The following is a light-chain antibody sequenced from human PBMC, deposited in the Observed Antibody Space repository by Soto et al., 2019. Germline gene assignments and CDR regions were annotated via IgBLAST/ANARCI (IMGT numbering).Light chain of an antibody. CDR1: QSIRNK. V-gene: IGKV3-15*01. Sequence: EIVMTQSPATVSVSPGERATLSCRASQSIRNKLAWYQQRPGQAPTLVIYGASTRATGVPASFSGSGSGTEFTLTISSLQSEDFAVYYCQQYNNWPLTFGGGTKVDIK. CDR2: GAS. CDR3: QQYNNWPLT. J-gene: IGKJ4*01.